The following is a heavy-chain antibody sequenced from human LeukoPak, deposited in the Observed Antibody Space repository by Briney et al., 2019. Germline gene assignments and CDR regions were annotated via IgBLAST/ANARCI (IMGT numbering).Heavy chain of an antibody. CDR3: AKDPRYSSSSSAY. V-gene: IGHV3-23*01. CDR2: ISGSGGST. CDR1: GFTFSSYA. Sequence: PGGSLRLSCAASGFTFSSYAMSWVRQAPGKGKERVSAISGSGGSTYYADSVKGRFTISRDNSKNTLYLQMNSLRAEDTAVYYCAKDPRYSSSSSAYWGQGTLVTVSS. D-gene: IGHD6-6*01. J-gene: IGHJ4*02.